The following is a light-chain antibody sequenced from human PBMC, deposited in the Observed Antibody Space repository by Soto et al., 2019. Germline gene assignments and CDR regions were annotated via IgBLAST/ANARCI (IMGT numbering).Light chain of an antibody. CDR1: QSISSW. CDR2: DAS. V-gene: IGKV1-5*01. Sequence: DIQMTQSPSTLSASVGDRVTITCRASQSISSWLAWYQQKPGKAPKLLIYDASSLESGVPSRFSGSGSGTEFTLTISRLQPDDFATYYCQQYNSYSLSTFGQGTKVEIQ. CDR3: QQYNSYSLST. J-gene: IGKJ1*01.